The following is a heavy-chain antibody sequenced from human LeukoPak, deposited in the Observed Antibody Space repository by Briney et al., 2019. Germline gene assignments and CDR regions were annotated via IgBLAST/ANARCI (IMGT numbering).Heavy chain of an antibody. CDR3: ARDQGYDSSGYYYYQFDY. D-gene: IGHD3-22*01. CDR1: GGSISSYY. V-gene: IGHV4-59*01. J-gene: IGHJ4*02. Sequence: PSETLSLTCTVSGGSISSYYWSWIRQPPGKGLEWIGCIYYSGSTNYNPSFKSRVTISVDTSKNQFSLKLSSVTAADTAVYYCARDQGYDSSGYYYYQFDYWGQGTLVTVSS. CDR2: IYYSGST.